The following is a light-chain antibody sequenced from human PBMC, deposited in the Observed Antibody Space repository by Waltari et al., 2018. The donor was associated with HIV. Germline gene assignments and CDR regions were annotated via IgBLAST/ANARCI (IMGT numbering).Light chain of an antibody. CDR3: SSYTSSSTTV. CDR2: EVS. CDR1: SSDVGRYSY. Sequence: GQSITISCTGTSSDVGRYSYVSWYQQYPGKAPKLMIYEVSNRPSGVSNRFSGSKSGNTASLTISGVQPEDESDYYCSSYTSSSTTVFGGGTKLTVL. J-gene: IGLJ2*01. V-gene: IGLV2-14*01.